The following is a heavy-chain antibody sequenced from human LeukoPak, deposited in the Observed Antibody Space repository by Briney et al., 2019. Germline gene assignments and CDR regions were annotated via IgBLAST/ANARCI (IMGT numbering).Heavy chain of an antibody. D-gene: IGHD2-2*01. CDR1: GFTFSSYG. CDR3: ANSPESGVYCSSTSCHLDY. Sequence: GGSLRLSCAASGFTFSSYGMHWVRQAPGKGLEWVAFIRYDGSNKYYADSVKGRFTISRDNSKNTLYLQMNSLRAEDTAVYYCANSPESGVYCSSTSCHLDYWGQGTLVTVSS. V-gene: IGHV3-30*02. CDR2: IRYDGSNK. J-gene: IGHJ4*02.